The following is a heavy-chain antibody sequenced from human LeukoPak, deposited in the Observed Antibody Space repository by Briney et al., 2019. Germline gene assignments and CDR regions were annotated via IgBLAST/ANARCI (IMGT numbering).Heavy chain of an antibody. CDR1: GYTFTSYG. V-gene: IGHV1-18*01. CDR3: ARDSPRFGELFDFDY. D-gene: IGHD3-10*01. J-gene: IGHJ4*02. Sequence: GASVKVSCEASGYTFTSYGVSWVRQAPGQGLEWMGWISAYNGNTNYAQKLQGRVTMTTDTSTSTAYMELRSLRSDDTAVYYCARDSPRFGELFDFDYWGQGTLVTVSS. CDR2: ISAYNGNT.